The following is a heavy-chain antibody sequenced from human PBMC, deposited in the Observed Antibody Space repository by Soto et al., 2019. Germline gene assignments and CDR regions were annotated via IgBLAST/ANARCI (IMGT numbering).Heavy chain of an antibody. J-gene: IGHJ6*02. Sequence: QVQLVQSGAEVKKPGASVKVSCKASGYIFSSNGVSWVRQAPGQGLEWLGWINGYNGNTNYGQNFQGRVTMTTDTSTSTAYMELRSLRSDDTSVYYCARMGDVPYYYYGMDVWGQWTTVIVSS. CDR1: GYIFSSNG. V-gene: IGHV1-18*01. CDR2: INGYNGNT. D-gene: IGHD3-16*01. CDR3: ARMGDVPYYYYGMDV.